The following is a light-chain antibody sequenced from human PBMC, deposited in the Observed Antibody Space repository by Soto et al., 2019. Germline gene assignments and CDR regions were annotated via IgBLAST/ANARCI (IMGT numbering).Light chain of an antibody. CDR1: HHIRSQY. CDR3: QQYGSSPAT. Sequence: EMVLTQCPATLSLSPGERATLSCRASHHIRSQYLAWYQHHPGQAPRLLIYGASSRATGIQDRFSVSGSGTDFTLTISRLEPEDFAVYYCQQYGSSPATFGQGTKVDIK. V-gene: IGKV3-20*01. CDR2: GAS. J-gene: IGKJ1*01.